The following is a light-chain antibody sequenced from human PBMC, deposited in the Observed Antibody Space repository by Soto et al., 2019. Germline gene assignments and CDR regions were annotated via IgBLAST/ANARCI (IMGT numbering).Light chain of an antibody. V-gene: IGLV2-23*01. CDR2: EGS. J-gene: IGLJ1*01. CDR1: SSDVGSYNL. Sequence: QSALTQPASVSGSPGQSITISCTGTSSDVGSYNLVSWYQQYPGKAPKLMIYEGSKRPSGVSNPFSGSKSGNTASLTISGIQSEDEADYYCCSYAGLGTYVFGTGTKVTVL. CDR3: CSYAGLGTYV.